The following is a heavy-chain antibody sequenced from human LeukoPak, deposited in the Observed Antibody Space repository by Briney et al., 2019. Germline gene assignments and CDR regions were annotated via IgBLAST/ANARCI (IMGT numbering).Heavy chain of an antibody. Sequence: EASVKVSCKASGYSSTSHYMHWVRQAPGQGLEWMGLINPSGSSTLYAQKFQGRVTMTRDMSTTTDYMELSSLRSEDTAVYYCARDNSVGDIAWWFDPWGQGTLVTVSS. CDR1: GYSSTSHY. V-gene: IGHV1-46*01. D-gene: IGHD3-16*02. CDR3: ARDNSVGDIAWWFDP. CDR2: INPSGSST. J-gene: IGHJ5*02.